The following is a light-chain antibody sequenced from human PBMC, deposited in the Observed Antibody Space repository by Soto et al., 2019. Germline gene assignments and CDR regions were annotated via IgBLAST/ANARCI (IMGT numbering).Light chain of an antibody. CDR2: GAS. V-gene: IGKV3-20*01. J-gene: IGKJ5*01. CDR1: QTVTRNY. CDR3: QQHGSSPIT. Sequence: LSHSLGTLSLYQQERENLSRRASQTVTRNYLAWHQQKPGQTPRLLVYGASSRATGIPDRFSGSGSGTDFTLTISRLEPEDFAVYYCQQHGSSPITFGQGRLLEI.